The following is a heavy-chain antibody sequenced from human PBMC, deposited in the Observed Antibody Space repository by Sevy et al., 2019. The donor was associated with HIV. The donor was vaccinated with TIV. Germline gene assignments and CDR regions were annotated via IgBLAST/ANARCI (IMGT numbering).Heavy chain of an antibody. D-gene: IGHD3-22*01. J-gene: IGHJ5*02. CDR1: GGSISSSSYY. CDR3: ARLGTYYYDSSGYYYNWFDP. Sequence: SETLSLTCTVSGGSISSSSYYWGWIRQPPGKGLKWIGSIYYSGSTYYNPSLKSRVTISVDTSKNQFSLKLSSVTAADTAVYYCARLGTYYYDSSGYYYNWFDPWGQGTLVTVSS. V-gene: IGHV4-39*01. CDR2: IYYSGST.